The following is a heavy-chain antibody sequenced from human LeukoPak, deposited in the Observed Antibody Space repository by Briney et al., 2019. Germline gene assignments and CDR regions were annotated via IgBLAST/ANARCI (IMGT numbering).Heavy chain of an antibody. CDR1: GGSISSYY. Sequence: SETLSLTCTVSGGSISSYYWSWIRQPPGKGLEWIGYIYTSGSTNYKHSLKSRFTISVDTSKNQFSLKLNTVTAADTSVYYCARHSPTRPYSGSCLPYYYYYMDVWGKGTTVTVSS. CDR2: IYTSGST. V-gene: IGHV4-4*09. CDR3: ARHSPTRPYSGSCLPYYYYYMDV. D-gene: IGHD1-26*01. J-gene: IGHJ6*03.